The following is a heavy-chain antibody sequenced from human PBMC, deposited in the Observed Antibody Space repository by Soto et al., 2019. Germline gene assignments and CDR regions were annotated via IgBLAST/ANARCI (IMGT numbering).Heavy chain of an antibody. CDR1: GYTFTSYD. Sequence: GASVKVSCKASGYTFTSYDINGVRQATGPGLEWMGWMNPNSGNTGYAQKFQGRVTMTRNTSISTAYMELSSLRSEDTAVYYCASLSTVFGYMDVWGKGTTVTVS. CDR2: MNPNSGNT. D-gene: IGHD4-17*01. CDR3: ASLSTVFGYMDV. J-gene: IGHJ6*03. V-gene: IGHV1-8*01.